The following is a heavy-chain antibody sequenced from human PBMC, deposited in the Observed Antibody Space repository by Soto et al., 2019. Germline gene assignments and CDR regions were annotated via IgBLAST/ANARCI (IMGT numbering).Heavy chain of an antibody. CDR3: VARSNGADY. D-gene: IGHD2-8*01. CDR1: GFIVSSNY. V-gene: IGHV3-53*02. CDR2: IYSGGST. J-gene: IGHJ4*02. Sequence: EVQLVETGGGLIQPGGSLRLSCAASGFIVSSNYMSWVRQAPGKGLDWVSVIYSGGSTYHADSVKGRFPTSSDNSKHTLYLTMNNVRAEDTAVYYCVARSNGADYWGQGNVVTVSS.